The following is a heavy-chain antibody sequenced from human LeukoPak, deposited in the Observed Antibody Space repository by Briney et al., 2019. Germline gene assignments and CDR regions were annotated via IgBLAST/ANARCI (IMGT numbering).Heavy chain of an antibody. CDR2: IIPILGIA. J-gene: IGHJ4*02. D-gene: IGHD6-19*01. V-gene: IGHV1-69*04. Sequence: SVKVSCKASGGTFSSYAISWVRQAPGQGLEWMGRIIPILGIANYAQKFQGRVTITADKSTSTAYMELSSLRAEDTAVYYCARSSGWYSYFDYWGQGTLVTVSS. CDR3: ARSSGWYSYFDY. CDR1: GGTFSSYA.